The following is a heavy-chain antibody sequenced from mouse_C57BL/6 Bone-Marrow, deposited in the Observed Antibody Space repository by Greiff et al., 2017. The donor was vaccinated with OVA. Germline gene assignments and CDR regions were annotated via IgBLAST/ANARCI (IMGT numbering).Heavy chain of an antibody. CDR1: GYTFTSYT. CDR2: INPRSGYT. V-gene: IGHV1-4*01. D-gene: IGHD2-3*01. J-gene: IGHJ1*03. Sequence: VQLQQSGAELARPGASVKMSCKASGYTFTSYTMPWVKQRPGQGLEWIGNINPRSGYTKYNQKFQDKATLTADKSSSTDYMQMSSLTSEDSAVYYCASPAYDGFVWYFDVWGKGTTVTVSS. CDR3: ASPAYDGFVWYFDV.